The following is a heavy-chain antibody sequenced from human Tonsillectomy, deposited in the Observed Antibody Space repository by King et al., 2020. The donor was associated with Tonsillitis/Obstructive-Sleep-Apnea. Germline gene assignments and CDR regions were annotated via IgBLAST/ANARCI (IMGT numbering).Heavy chain of an antibody. D-gene: IGHD2-2*02. CDR3: ASPYCGSTSCYNFDY. V-gene: IGHV4-39*01. CDR1: GGSITTGSYY. Sequence: QLQESGPGLVKPSETLSLTCTVSGGSITTGSYYWGWIRQPPGKGLEWIGSIYYNGKTYYNSSLESRDTISVDTSKNQFSLRLSSVTAADTAVYYCASPYCGSTSCYNFDYWGQGTLVTVSS. CDR2: IYYNGKT. J-gene: IGHJ4*02.